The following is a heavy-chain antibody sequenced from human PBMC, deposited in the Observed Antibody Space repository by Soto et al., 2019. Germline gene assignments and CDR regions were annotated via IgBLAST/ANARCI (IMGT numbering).Heavy chain of an antibody. CDR2: IYYSGST. J-gene: IGHJ5*02. CDR1: GGSVSSGSYY. Sequence: SETQSLTCTVSGGSVSSGSYYWSWIRQPPGKGLEWIGYIYYSGSTNYNPSLKSRVTISVDTSKNQFSLKLSSVTAADTAVYYSAREAETDTNLWFDPWDNGTRVTVSS. D-gene: IGHD5-18*01. CDR3: AREAETDTNLWFDP. V-gene: IGHV4-61*01.